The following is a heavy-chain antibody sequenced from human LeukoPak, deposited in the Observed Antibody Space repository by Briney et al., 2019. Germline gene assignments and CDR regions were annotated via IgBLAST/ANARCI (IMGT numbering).Heavy chain of an antibody. V-gene: IGHV3-74*01. J-gene: IGHJ5*02. CDR3: ARDSGYAIQSP. CDR1: GFTFSRSW. CDR2: INSDGSNT. Sequence: GGSLRLSCAASGFTFSRSWMHWVRQAPGKGQVWVSHINSDGSNTNYADSVKGRFTISRDNAKNTLYLQMNSLRAEDTAVYYCARDSGYAIQSPWGQGTLVSVSS. D-gene: IGHD3-10*01.